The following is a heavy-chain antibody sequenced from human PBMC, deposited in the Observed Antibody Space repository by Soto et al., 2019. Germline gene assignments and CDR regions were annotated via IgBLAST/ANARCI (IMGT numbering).Heavy chain of an antibody. CDR1: GGSISSSTYY. CDR2: IYYSGST. CDR3: ARLSYDILTGLALGWFDP. Sequence: SETLSLTCTVSGGSISSSTYYWGWIRQPPGKGLEWIGSIYYSGSTYYNPSLKSRVTISVDTSKNQFSLKLSSVTAADTAVYYCARLSYDILTGLALGWFDPWGQGTLVTV. V-gene: IGHV4-39*01. D-gene: IGHD3-9*01. J-gene: IGHJ5*02.